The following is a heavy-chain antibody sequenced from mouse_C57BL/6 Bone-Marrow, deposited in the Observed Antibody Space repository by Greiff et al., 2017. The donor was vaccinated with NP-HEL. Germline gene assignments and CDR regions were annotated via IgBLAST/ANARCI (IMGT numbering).Heavy chain of an antibody. CDR1: GFTFSDYY. CDR3: ARELGGYPAWFAY. Sequence: EVKVEESGGGLVQPGGSLKLSCAASGFTFSDYYMYWVRQTPEKRLEWVAYISNGGGSTYYPDTVKGRFTISRDNAKNTLYLQMSRLKSEDTAMYYCARELGGYPAWFAYWGQGTLVTVSA. CDR2: ISNGGGST. D-gene: IGHD2-2*01. V-gene: IGHV5-12*01. J-gene: IGHJ3*01.